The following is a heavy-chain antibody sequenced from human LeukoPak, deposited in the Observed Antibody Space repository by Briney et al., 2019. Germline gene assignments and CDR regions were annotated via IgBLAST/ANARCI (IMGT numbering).Heavy chain of an antibody. CDR1: GGTFSSYA. V-gene: IGHV1-69*13. CDR3: ARCYDSSGQGAFDI. CDR2: IIPIFGTA. J-gene: IGHJ3*02. D-gene: IGHD3-22*01. Sequence: ASVKVSCKASGGTFSSYAISWVRQAPGQGLEWMGGIIPIFGTANYAQKFQGRVTITADEFTSTAYMELSSLRSEDTAVYYCARCYDSSGQGAFDIWGQGTMVTVSS.